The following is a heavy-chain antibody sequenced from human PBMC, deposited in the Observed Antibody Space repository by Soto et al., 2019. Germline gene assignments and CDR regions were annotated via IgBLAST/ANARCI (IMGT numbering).Heavy chain of an antibody. CDR2: INPNSDGT. Sequence: GASVKVSCKASGYTFTDYYMHWVRQAPGQGLEWMGWINPNSDGTNYARKFQGRVTMTRDTSISTAYMELSRLRSDDTAVYYCARDVGENSNEVSSSFHHWGQGTLVT. J-gene: IGHJ4*01. CDR3: ARDVGENSNEVSSSFHH. V-gene: IGHV1-2*02. CDR1: GYTFTDYY. D-gene: IGHD3-16*01.